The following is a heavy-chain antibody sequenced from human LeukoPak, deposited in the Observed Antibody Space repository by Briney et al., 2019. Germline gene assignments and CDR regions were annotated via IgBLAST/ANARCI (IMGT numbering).Heavy chain of an antibody. Sequence: SETLSLTCTVSGGSISSYYWSWIRQPPGKGLEWIGYIYYSGSTNYNPSLKSRVTISVDTSKNQFSLKLSSVTAADTAVYYCASPAMVRGGGHVFDYWGQGTLVTVSS. V-gene: IGHV4-59*08. CDR3: ASPAMVRGGGHVFDY. CDR2: IYYSGST. J-gene: IGHJ4*02. D-gene: IGHD3-10*01. CDR1: GGSISSYY.